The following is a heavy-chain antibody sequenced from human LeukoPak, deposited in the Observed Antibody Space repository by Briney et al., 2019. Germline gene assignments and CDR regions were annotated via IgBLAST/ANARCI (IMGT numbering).Heavy chain of an antibody. CDR1: GFPFSSYA. D-gene: IGHD2-15*01. CDR2: ISDSGGST. CDR3: VRGYSFGPYGMDV. J-gene: IGHJ6*02. Sequence: GGSLRLSCSASGFPFSSYATHWVRQAPGKGLEYVSAISDSGGSTYYADSVKGRFTISRDNSKNTLHLQMSSLRAEDTAVYFCVRGYSFGPYGMDVWGQGTTVTVSS. V-gene: IGHV3-64D*09.